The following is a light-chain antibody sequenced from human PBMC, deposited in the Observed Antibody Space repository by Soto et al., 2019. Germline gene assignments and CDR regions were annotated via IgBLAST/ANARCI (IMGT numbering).Light chain of an antibody. CDR1: QSISSW. J-gene: IGKJ5*01. V-gene: IGKV1-5*01. CDR3: QQYNSYSST. Sequence: DIQMTQSPSTLSSSVGDRFTITFRASQSISSWLAWYQQKPGKAPKLLIYDASSLESGVPSRFSGSGSGTEFTLTISSLQPDDFATYYCQQYNSYSSTFGQGTRLEI. CDR2: DAS.